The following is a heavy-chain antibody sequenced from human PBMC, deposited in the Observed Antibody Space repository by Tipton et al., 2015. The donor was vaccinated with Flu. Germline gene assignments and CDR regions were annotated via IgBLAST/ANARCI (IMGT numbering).Heavy chain of an antibody. CDR2: IYQSGST. Sequence: GLVKPSETLSLTCAVSGSSISNNYYWGWIRQPPGRGLEWIGPIYQSGSTYYNSSLKTRVTVSVDMSKNRFSLNMRSVTAADTAVYYCARMRHNCYAPDYWGQGILVTVSS. CDR3: ARMRHNCYAPDY. CDR1: GSSISNNYY. J-gene: IGHJ4*02. V-gene: IGHV4-38-2*01. D-gene: IGHD2-15*01.